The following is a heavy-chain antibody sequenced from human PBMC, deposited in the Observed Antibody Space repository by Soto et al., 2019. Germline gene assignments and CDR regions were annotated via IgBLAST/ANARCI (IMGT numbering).Heavy chain of an antibody. CDR3: ASFNFIRTGGNDSYYMDV. CDR2: ITTHNGDT. Sequence: QVQLVQSGAEVKRPGASVKVSCKASGDTLKTFDVSWVRQAPGQGPEWMAWITTHNGDTNFAQKFRGRGSATADTSAATAFTELRNLISDDTGVYCCASFNFIRTGGNDSYYMDVWGQWTTVTFS. V-gene: IGHV1-18*04. D-gene: IGHD1-1*01. J-gene: IGHJ6*03. CDR1: GDTLKTFD.